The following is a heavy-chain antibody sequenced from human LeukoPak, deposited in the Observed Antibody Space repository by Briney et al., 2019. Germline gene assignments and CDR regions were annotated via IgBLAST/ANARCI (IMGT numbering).Heavy chain of an antibody. CDR1: GYTFTSYG. D-gene: IGHD3/OR15-3a*01. CDR3: ARDLGLGRGDY. J-gene: IGHJ4*02. Sequence: GASVKVSCKASGYTFTSYGISWVRQAPGQGLEWMGWINPNSGGTNYAQKFQGRVTMTRDTSISTAYMELSRLRSDDTAVYYCARDLGLGRGDYWGQGTLVTVSS. CDR2: INPNSGGT. V-gene: IGHV1-2*02.